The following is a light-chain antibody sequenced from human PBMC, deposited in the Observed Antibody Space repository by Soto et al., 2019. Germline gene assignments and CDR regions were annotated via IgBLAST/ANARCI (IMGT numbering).Light chain of an antibody. CDR1: QSVLYSSNNKNY. J-gene: IGKJ1*01. CDR2: WAS. Sequence: DIVMTQSPDSLAVSLGERATINCKSSQSVLYSSNNKNYLAWYQQKPGQPPKLLIYWASTRESGVPDRFSGSGSGTDFTLTISSLQAEDVAVYYCQQYLAIPRTFGQGTKVDIK. V-gene: IGKV4-1*01. CDR3: QQYLAIPRT.